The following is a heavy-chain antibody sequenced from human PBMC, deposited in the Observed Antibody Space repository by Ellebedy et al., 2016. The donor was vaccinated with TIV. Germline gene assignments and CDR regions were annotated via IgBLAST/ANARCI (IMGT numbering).Heavy chain of an antibody. V-gene: IGHV3-30*18. J-gene: IGHJ6*03. Sequence: GGSLRLXXAASGFTFSSYGMHWVRQAPGKGLEWVAVISYDGSNKYYADSVKGRFTISRDNSKNTLYLQMNSLRAEDTAVYYCAKDRDWVMVRGVGMDVWGKGTTVTVSS. CDR2: ISYDGSNK. CDR1: GFTFSSYG. D-gene: IGHD3-10*01. CDR3: AKDRDWVMVRGVGMDV.